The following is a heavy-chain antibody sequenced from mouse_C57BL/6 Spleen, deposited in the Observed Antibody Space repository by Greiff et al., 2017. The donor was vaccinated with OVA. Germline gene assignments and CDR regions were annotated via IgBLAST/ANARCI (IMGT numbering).Heavy chain of an antibody. CDR2: IDPSDSET. Sequence: QVQLQQPGAELVRPGSSVKLSCTASGYTFTSYWMHWVKQRPIQGLEWIGNIDPSDSETHYTQKFKDKATLTVDKSSSTAYMQLSSLTSEDSAVYYCARDTTVVAHWYFDVWGTGTTVTVSS. D-gene: IGHD1-1*01. J-gene: IGHJ1*03. CDR3: ARDTTVVAHWYFDV. V-gene: IGHV1-52*01. CDR1: GYTFTSYW.